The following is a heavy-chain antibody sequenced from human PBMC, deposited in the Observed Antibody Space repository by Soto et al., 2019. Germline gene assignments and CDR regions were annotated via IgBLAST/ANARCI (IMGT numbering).Heavy chain of an antibody. CDR1: GGTFSSYR. CDR2: IVPIYRTA. D-gene: IGHD6-13*01. V-gene: IGHV1-69*13. Sequence: SVKVSCKASGGTFSSYRFNWVRQARGQGLEWLGGIVPIYRTADYAQKFQGRVTITADESTRTVYLELSSLKSQDTALYYCARDSGAKLSSSWGQGTLVTVSS. CDR3: ARDSGAKLSSS. J-gene: IGHJ4*02.